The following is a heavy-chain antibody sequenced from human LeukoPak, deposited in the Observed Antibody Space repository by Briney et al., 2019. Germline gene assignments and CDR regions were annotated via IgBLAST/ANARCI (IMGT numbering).Heavy chain of an antibody. J-gene: IGHJ4*02. CDR1: GYSISSGYY. Sequence: PSETLSLTCTVSGYSISSGYYWGWIRQPPGKGLEWIGSIYHSGSTYYNPSLKSRVTISVDTSKNQFSLKLSSVTAADTAVYYCAKGFCSGTRCDYYFDYWGQGTLVTVSS. V-gene: IGHV4-38-2*02. D-gene: IGHD2-2*01. CDR3: AKGFCSGTRCDYYFDY. CDR2: IYHSGST.